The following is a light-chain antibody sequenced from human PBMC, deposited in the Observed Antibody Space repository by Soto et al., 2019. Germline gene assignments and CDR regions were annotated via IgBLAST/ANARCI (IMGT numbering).Light chain of an antibody. CDR2: DVS. Sequence: EVILTQSPGTLSLSPGDRATLSCRASQSVSSYLAWYQQKPGQAPRLLIYDVSNRATGIPARLSGSGSGTDFPLTISSLEPEDFAVYFCQQRSEWPLCTFGQGTKLEIK. CDR1: QSVSSY. J-gene: IGKJ2*02. V-gene: IGKV3-11*01. CDR3: QQRSEWPLCT.